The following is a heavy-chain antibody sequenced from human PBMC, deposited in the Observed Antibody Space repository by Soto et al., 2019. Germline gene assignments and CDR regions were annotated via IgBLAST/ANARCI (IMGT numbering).Heavy chain of an antibody. J-gene: IGHJ4*02. D-gene: IGHD3-10*01. Sequence: TLSLTCTVSGGSISSGDYYWSWIRQPPGKGLEWIGYIYYSGSTYYNPSLKSRVTISVDTSKNQFSLKLSSVTAADTAVYYCASRSITMVRGVIFSDYWGQGTLVTVSS. V-gene: IGHV4-30-4*01. CDR2: IYYSGST. CDR1: GGSISSGDYY. CDR3: ASRSITMVRGVIFSDY.